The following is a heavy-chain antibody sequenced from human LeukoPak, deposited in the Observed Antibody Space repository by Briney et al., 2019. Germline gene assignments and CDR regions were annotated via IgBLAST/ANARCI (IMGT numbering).Heavy chain of an antibody. CDR3: ARLRAGVYFDY. CDR1: GFTFSSYS. CDR2: ISSSGSTI. J-gene: IGHJ4*02. V-gene: IGHV3-48*04. Sequence: GGSLRLSCAASGFTFSSYSMNWVRQAPGKGLEWVSYISSSGSTIYYADSVKGRFTISRDNAKNSLYLQMNSLRAEDTAVYYCARLRAGVYFDYWGQGTLVTVSS. D-gene: IGHD2-8*01.